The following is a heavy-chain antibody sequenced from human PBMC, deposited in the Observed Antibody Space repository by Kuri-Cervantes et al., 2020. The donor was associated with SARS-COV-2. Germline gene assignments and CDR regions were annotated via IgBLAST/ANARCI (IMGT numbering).Heavy chain of an antibody. CDR1: GYSISSGYY. CDR2: IYYSGST. J-gene: IGHJ5*02. V-gene: IGHV4-28*01. Sequence: SETLSLTCTVSGYSISSGYYWGWIRQPPGKGLEWIGYIYYSGSTYYNPSLKSRVTMSVDTSKNQFSLKLSSVTAVDTAVYYCARTGTVTTEGWFDPWGQGTLVTVSS. CDR3: ARTGTVTTEGWFDP. D-gene: IGHD4-17*01.